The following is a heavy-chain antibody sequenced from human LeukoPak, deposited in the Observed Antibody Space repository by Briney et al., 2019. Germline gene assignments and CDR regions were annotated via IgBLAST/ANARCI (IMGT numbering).Heavy chain of an antibody. CDR1: GYTFTSYD. CDR2: IIPIFGTA. CDR3: ASSLELGYYFDY. D-gene: IGHD1-7*01. Sequence: ASVKVSCKASGYTFTSYDINWVRQAPGQGLEWMGGIIPIFGTANYAQKFQGRVTITADKSTSTAYMELSSLRSEDTAVYYCASSLELGYYFDYWGQGTLVTVSS. J-gene: IGHJ4*02. V-gene: IGHV1-69*06.